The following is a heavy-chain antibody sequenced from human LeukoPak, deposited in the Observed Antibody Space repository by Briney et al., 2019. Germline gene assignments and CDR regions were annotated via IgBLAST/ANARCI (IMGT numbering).Heavy chain of an antibody. CDR2: ISYDGSNK. J-gene: IGHJ4*02. D-gene: IGHD5-18*01. CDR3: AREWSGYSFDY. CDR1: GFTFSTYA. V-gene: IGHV3-30*04. Sequence: GGSLRLSCAASGFTFSTYAMHWVRQAPGKGLECVAVISYDGSNKYYADSVKGRFTISRDNSKNTLYLQMNSLRPEDTAVYYCAREWSGYSFDYWGQGALVAVSS.